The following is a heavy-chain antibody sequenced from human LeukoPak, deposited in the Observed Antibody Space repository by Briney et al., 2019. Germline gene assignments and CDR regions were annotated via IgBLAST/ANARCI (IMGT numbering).Heavy chain of an antibody. Sequence: GGSLRLSCAASGFTFSSYWVSWVRQAPGKGLEWVANIKQDGSEKYYVDSVKGRFTISRDNAKNSLYLQMNSLRAEDTAVYYCARDGDYWGQGTLVTVSS. V-gene: IGHV3-7*01. CDR2: IKQDGSEK. J-gene: IGHJ4*02. CDR1: GFTFSSYW. CDR3: ARDGDY.